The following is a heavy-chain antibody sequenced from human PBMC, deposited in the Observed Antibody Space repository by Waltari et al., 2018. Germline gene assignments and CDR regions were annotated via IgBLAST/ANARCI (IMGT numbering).Heavy chain of an antibody. CDR3: ARDRQTDYYGSGSSFDY. CDR2: IIPILGIA. CDR1: GGTFSSYA. Sequence: QVQLVQSGAEVKKPGSSVKVSCKASGGTFSSYAISWVRQAPGQGLEWRGRIIPILGIANYAQKFQGRVTITADKSTSTAYMELSSLRSEDTAVYYCARDRQTDYYGSGSSFDYWGQGTLVTVSS. D-gene: IGHD3-10*01. V-gene: IGHV1-69*09. J-gene: IGHJ4*02.